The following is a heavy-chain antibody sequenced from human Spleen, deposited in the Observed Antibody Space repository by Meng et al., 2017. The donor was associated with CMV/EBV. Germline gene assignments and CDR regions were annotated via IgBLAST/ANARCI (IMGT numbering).Heavy chain of an antibody. Sequence: GESLKISCAASGFTFSDYYMTWIRQAPGKGLEWVLSISASGAGTYSADSVRGRFTISRDNAKNTLYLQMNSLRAEVTAVYYCAKDSSVVVPSARDYFDYWGQGTLVTVSS. D-gene: IGHD2-2*01. CDR1: GFTFSDYY. J-gene: IGHJ4*02. V-gene: IGHV3-23*01. CDR2: ISASGAGT. CDR3: AKDSSVVVPSARDYFDY.